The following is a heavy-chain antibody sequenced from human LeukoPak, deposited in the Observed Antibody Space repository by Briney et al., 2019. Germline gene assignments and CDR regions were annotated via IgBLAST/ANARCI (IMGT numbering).Heavy chain of an antibody. V-gene: IGHV1-46*01. Sequence: ASVKVSCKASGYTFTSYYMHWVRQAPGQGLEWMGIINPSGGSTSYAQKFQGRVTITADESTSTAYMELSSLRSEDTAVYYCARDRGGYDGAFDIWGQGTMVTVSS. CDR1: GYTFTSYY. CDR3: ARDRGGYDGAFDI. J-gene: IGHJ3*02. CDR2: INPSGGST. D-gene: IGHD5-12*01.